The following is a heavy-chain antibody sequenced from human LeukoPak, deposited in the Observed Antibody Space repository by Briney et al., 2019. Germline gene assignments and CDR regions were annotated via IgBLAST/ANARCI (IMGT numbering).Heavy chain of an antibody. CDR2: ISGSGTTT. Sequence: KPGGSLRLSCAASGFPFTNYAMTWVRQAPGKGLEWVSEISGSGTTTYYADSVKGRFTISRDNSKNSLYLQMDSLRAEDTAVYYCARGWASEAFDYWGQGTLVTVSS. J-gene: IGHJ4*02. D-gene: IGHD3-16*01. CDR1: GFPFTNYA. V-gene: IGHV3-23*01. CDR3: ARGWASEAFDY.